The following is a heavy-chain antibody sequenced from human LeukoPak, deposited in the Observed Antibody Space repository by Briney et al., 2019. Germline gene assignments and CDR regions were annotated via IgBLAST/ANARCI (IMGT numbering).Heavy chain of an antibody. V-gene: IGHV3-23*01. CDR3: AKGREGSWYAFDY. D-gene: IGHD6-13*01. J-gene: IGHJ4*02. CDR1: GFTFSSYA. CDR2: ISGSGGST. Sequence: GGSLRLSCAASGFTFSSYAMSWVRQAPGKGLEWASAISGSGGSTYYADSVKGRFTISRDNSKNTLYLQMNSLRAEDTAVYYCAKGREGSWYAFDYWGQGTLVTVSS.